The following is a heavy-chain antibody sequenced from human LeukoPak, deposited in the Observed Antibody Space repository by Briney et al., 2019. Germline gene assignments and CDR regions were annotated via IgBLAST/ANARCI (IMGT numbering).Heavy chain of an antibody. J-gene: IGHJ6*03. CDR3: ARGDYYDSSGYDRYYYMDV. CDR2: ISSSSSYI. CDR1: GFTFSSYA. Sequence: PGGSLRLSCAASGFTFSSYAMSWVRQAPGKGVEWVSSISSSSSYIYYADSVKGRFTISRDNAKNSLYLQMNSLRAEDTAVYYCARGDYYDSSGYDRYYYMDVWGKGTTVTVSS. V-gene: IGHV3-21*01. D-gene: IGHD3-22*01.